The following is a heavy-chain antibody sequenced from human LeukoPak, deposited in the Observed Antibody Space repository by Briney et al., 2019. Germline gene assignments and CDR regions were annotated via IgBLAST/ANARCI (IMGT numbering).Heavy chain of an antibody. CDR2: IDGSSSRT. CDR3: ARRGTDYCTPSSCHPNWFAP. D-gene: IGHD4-11*01. V-gene: IGHV3-11*03. CDR1: GFIFSDYY. Sequence: PGGSLRLSCAASGFIFSDYYMSWMRQAPGKGLEWLSYIDGSSSRTNYADSVKGRFTISRDNVKNSLYPQMNSLRAEDTAVYFCARRGTDYCTPSSCHPNWFAPWGQGTQVTVSS. J-gene: IGHJ5*02.